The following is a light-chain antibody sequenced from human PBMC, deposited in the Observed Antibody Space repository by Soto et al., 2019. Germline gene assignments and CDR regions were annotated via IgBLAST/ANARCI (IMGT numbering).Light chain of an antibody. J-gene: IGLJ2*01. Sequence: QSVLTQPPSVSAAPGQKVTISCSGSSSNIGNNFVSWYQQLPGTAPKLLIFDNNQRPSGIPDRFSGSKSGTSATLGITGLQTGDEADYYCATWDSSLSVVVFGGGTKLTVL. CDR1: SSNIGNNF. CDR2: DNN. CDR3: ATWDSSLSVVV. V-gene: IGLV1-51*01.